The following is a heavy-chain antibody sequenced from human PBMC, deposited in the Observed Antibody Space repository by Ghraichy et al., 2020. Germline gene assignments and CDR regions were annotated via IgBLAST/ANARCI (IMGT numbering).Heavy chain of an antibody. CDR1: GFSFSSYW. CDR2: IKQDGSEK. J-gene: IGHJ3*02. D-gene: IGHD3-16*02. Sequence: GGSLRLSCAASGFSFSSYWMTWVRQAPGKGLEWVANIKQDGSEKYYVDFVKGRFTISRVNAKNSLYLQMNSLRAEDTAVYYCARWGTYRNDAFDIWGQGTMVTVPS. V-gene: IGHV3-7*01. CDR3: ARWGTYRNDAFDI.